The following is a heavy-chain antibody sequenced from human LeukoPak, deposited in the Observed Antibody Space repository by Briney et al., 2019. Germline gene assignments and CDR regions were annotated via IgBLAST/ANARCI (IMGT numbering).Heavy chain of an antibody. CDR2: IYYSWST. CDR3: ARARGWLVPVDY. CDR1: GGSISSYY. Sequence: NPSETLSLTCTVSGGSISSYYWSWIRQPPGKGLEWIGYIYYSWSTNYNPSLKSRVTISVDTSKNQFALKLSSVTAADTAVYYCARARGWLVPVDYWGQGTLVTVSS. D-gene: IGHD6-19*01. J-gene: IGHJ4*02. V-gene: IGHV4-59*01.